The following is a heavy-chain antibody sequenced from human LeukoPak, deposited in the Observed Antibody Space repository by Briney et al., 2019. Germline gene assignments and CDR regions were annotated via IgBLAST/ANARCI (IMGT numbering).Heavy chain of an antibody. CDR1: GFTFSSYG. CDR2: IRYDGSNK. CDR3: ARDSWIEYSYGYVYYYYYMDV. J-gene: IGHJ6*03. D-gene: IGHD5-18*01. Sequence: GGSLRLSCAASGFTFSSYGMHWVRQAPGKGLEWVAFIRYDGSNKYYADSVKGRFTISRDNSKNTLYLQMNSLRAEDTAVYYCARDSWIEYSYGYVYYYYYMDVWGKGTTVTVSS. V-gene: IGHV3-30*02.